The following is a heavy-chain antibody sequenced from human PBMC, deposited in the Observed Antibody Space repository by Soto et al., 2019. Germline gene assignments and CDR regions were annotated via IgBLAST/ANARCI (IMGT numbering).Heavy chain of an antibody. V-gene: IGHV1-69*12. Sequence: QVQLVQSGAEVKKPGSSVKVSCKASGGTFSSYAISWVRQAPGQGLEWMGGIIPIFGTANYAQKFQGRVTXPGDQSXXTAYMELSSLRSEDTAVYYCARHVPAAGYYYGMDVWGQGTTVTVSS. J-gene: IGHJ6*02. D-gene: IGHD2-2*01. CDR2: IIPIFGTA. CDR1: GGTFSSYA. CDR3: ARHVPAAGYYYGMDV.